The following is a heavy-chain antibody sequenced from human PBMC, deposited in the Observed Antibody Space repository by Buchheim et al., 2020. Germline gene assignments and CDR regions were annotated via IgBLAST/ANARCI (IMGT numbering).Heavy chain of an antibody. CDR3: ARGRDYYDSSGYYYGADWGAVGTFDY. CDR1: GGSISSGGYS. J-gene: IGHJ4*02. V-gene: IGHV4-30-2*01. Sequence: QLQLQESGSGLVKPSQTLSLTCAVSGGSISSGGYSWSWIRQPPGKGLEWIGYIYHSGSTYYNPSLKSRVTISVDRSKNQFSLKLSSVTAADTAVYYCARGRDYYDSSGYYYGADWGAVGTFDYWGQGTL. CDR2: IYHSGST. D-gene: IGHD3-22*01.